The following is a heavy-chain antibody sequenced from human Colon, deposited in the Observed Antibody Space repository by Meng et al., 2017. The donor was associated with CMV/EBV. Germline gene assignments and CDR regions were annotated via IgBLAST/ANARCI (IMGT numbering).Heavy chain of an antibody. V-gene: IGHV3-30*02. J-gene: IGHJ5*02. CDR3: AKATSLAGTLGS. CDR2: IQYDSNNK. D-gene: IGHD1-1*01. Sequence: GGSLRLSCAGSGFNFKNYAMHWVRQAPGKGLEWVAYIQYDSNNKWYGDSVRGRFTISRDNSKNTLYLEMNSLRAEDTAIYYCAKATSLAGTLGSWGQGTLVTVSS. CDR1: GFNFKNYA.